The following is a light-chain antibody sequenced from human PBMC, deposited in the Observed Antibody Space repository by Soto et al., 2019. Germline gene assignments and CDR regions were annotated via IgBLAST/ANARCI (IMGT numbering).Light chain of an antibody. CDR2: KTS. V-gene: IGKV1-5*03. CDR3: QQYDQYWT. CDR1: QSIGTQ. Sequence: DIHMTQSPSTLSASVGDRVTITCRASQSIGTQLAWYQQKPGKAPKLLISKTSRLESGAPSRFSGSGSGTEFTLTISSLQPDDFATFYCQQYDQYWTFGQGTKVEVK. J-gene: IGKJ1*01.